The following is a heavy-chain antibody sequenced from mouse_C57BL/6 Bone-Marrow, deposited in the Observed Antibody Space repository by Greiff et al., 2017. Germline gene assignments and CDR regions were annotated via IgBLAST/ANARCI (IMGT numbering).Heavy chain of an antibody. D-gene: IGHD1-1*01. Sequence: QVQLKQSGAELMKPGASVKLSCKATGYTFTGYWIEWVKQRPGHGLEWIGEILPGSGSTNYNEKFKGQAPFTADTSSNTAYKQLSSLTTEDSAIYYCARGTTVDYFDYWGQGTTLTVSS. CDR3: ARGTTVDYFDY. CDR1: GYTFTGYW. J-gene: IGHJ2*01. CDR2: ILPGSGST. V-gene: IGHV1-9*01.